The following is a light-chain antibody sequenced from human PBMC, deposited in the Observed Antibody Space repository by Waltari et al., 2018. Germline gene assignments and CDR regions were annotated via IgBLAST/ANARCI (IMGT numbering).Light chain of an antibody. Sequence: PPSVSVSPGQTASITCSGDKLGDKYACWYQKKPGQSPVLVIYQDSKRPSGIPERFSGSNSGNTATLTISGTQAMDEADYYCQAWDSSTAVFGGGTKLTVL. V-gene: IGLV3-1*01. CDR3: QAWDSSTAV. J-gene: IGLJ2*01. CDR1: KLGDKY. CDR2: QDS.